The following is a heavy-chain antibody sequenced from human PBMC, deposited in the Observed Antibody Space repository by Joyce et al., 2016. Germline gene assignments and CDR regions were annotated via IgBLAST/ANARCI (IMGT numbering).Heavy chain of an antibody. CDR2: IWLDGSKQ. CDR3: VREAGSWYGLDY. Sequence: QEQVVESGGGVVQPGRSLRLSREASGFAFNTYGMHWVRQAPGKGLEWVGVIWLDGSKQFYIDSVKDRFIISRDNSKNRMYLQLNSLRVEDTAIYYCVREAGSWYGLDYWGQGTAVTVSS. V-gene: IGHV3-33*01. D-gene: IGHD6-13*01. J-gene: IGHJ4*02. CDR1: GFAFNTYG.